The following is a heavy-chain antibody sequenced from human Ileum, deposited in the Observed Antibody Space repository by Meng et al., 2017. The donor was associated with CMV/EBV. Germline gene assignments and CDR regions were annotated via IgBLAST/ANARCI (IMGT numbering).Heavy chain of an antibody. D-gene: IGHD3-10*01. CDR2: ISSSGDYI. Sequence: GESLKISCAASGFTFSSYSMDWVLQAPGKGLEWVSSISSSGDYIYYADSLKGRFTISRDNAKNSLYLQMNSLRAEDTAVYYCAREAGWSDYKRPFDYWGQGTLVTVSS. V-gene: IGHV3-21*01. CDR3: AREAGWSDYKRPFDY. CDR1: GFTFSSYS. J-gene: IGHJ4*02.